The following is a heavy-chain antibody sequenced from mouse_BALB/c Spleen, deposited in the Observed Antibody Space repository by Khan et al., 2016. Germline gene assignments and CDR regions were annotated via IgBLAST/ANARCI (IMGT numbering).Heavy chain of an antibody. J-gene: IGHJ1*01. D-gene: IGHD1-1*01. CDR2: IIYSGNT. V-gene: IGHV3-2*02. Sequence: EVQLQESGPGLVKPSQSLSLTCTVTGYSITSDYAWNWIRQFPGNKLEWMGYIIYSGNTNYNPSLKSRISITRDTSKNQFFLQLSSVTTEDTATYYCARQHYGNSFHWYFHVWGAGTTVTVSS. CDR1: GYSITSDYA. CDR3: ARQHYGNSFHWYFHV.